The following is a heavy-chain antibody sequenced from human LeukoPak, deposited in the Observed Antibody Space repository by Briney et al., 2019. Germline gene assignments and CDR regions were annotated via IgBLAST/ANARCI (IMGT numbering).Heavy chain of an antibody. D-gene: IGHD3-10*01. CDR1: GGSFSGYY. V-gene: IGHV4-34*01. CDR2: INHSGST. J-gene: IGHJ4*02. Sequence: SETLSLTCAVYGGSFSGYYWSWIRQPPGKGLEWIGGINHSGSTNYNPSLKSRVTISVDTSKNQFSLKLSSVTAADTAVYYCARVKSYYGSGSYYKPHHFDYWGQGTLVTVSS. CDR3: ARVKSYYGSGSYYKPHHFDY.